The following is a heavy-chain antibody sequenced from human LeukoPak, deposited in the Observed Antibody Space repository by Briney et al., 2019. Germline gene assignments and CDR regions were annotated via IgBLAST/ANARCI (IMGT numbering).Heavy chain of an antibody. V-gene: IGHV1-2*02. D-gene: IGHD3-3*01. CDR2: INPNSGGT. CDR3: ARTITIFGVVETDAFDI. Sequence: ASVKVSCKASGDTFKNYAISWVRQAPGQGLEWMGWINPNSGGTNYAQKFQGRVTMTRDTSISTAYMELSRLRSDDTAVYYCARTITIFGVVETDAFDIWGQGTVVTVSS. J-gene: IGHJ3*02. CDR1: GDTFKNYA.